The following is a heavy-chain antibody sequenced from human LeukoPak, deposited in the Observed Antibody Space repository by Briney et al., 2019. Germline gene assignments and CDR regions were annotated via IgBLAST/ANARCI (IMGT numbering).Heavy chain of an antibody. J-gene: IGHJ6*02. V-gene: IGHV3-21*01. Sequence: GGSLRLSCAASGFTFSSYSMNWVRQAPGKGLEWVSSISSSSSYIYYADSVKGRFTISRDNAKNSLYLQMNSLRAEDTAVYYCAREDVVVAAMLYYYYGMDVWAKGPRSPSP. CDR1: GFTFSSYS. CDR2: ISSSSSYI. CDR3: AREDVVVAAMLYYYYGMDV. D-gene: IGHD2-15*01.